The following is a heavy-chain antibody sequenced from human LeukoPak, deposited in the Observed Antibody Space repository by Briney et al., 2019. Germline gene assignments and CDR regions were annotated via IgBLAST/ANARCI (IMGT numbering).Heavy chain of an antibody. CDR3: AKDFGYSYGYDY. Sequence: GGPLRLSCAASGFTFSSYAMSWVRQAPGKGLEWVSAISGCGGSTYYADSVKGRFTISRDNSKNTLYLQMNSLRAEDTAVYYCAKDFGYSYGYDYWGQGTLVTVSS. V-gene: IGHV3-23*01. CDR2: ISGCGGST. D-gene: IGHD5-18*01. J-gene: IGHJ4*02. CDR1: GFTFSSYA.